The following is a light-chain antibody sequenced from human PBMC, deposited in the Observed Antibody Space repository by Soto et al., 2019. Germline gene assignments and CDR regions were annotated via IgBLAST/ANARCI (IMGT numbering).Light chain of an antibody. CDR3: HQFTTCLRT. V-gene: IGKV3-15*01. Sequence: IVMTQSPATLSLSPGDRATLSCRASQNVATNMAWYQQKPGQAPRLLIYGASIRATGVPARFSGSGSGTEFTLTIGSLQSEDFAVFYCHQFTTCLRTCGRRTGVEV. J-gene: IGKJ1*01. CDR2: GAS. CDR1: QNVATN.